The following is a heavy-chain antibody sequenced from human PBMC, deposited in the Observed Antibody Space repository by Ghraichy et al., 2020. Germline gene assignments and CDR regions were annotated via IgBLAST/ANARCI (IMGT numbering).Heavy chain of an antibody. D-gene: IGHD6-19*01. CDR3: ARMPQGSGWYSVDY. Sequence: SGPTLVKPTQTLTLTCTFSGFSLSTSGMRVSWIRQPPGKALEWLARIDWDDDKFYSTSLKTRLTISKDTSKNQVVLTMTNMDPVDTATYYCARMPQGSGWYSVDYWGQGTLVTVSS. V-gene: IGHV2-70*04. CDR1: GFSLSTSGMR. J-gene: IGHJ4*02. CDR2: IDWDDDK.